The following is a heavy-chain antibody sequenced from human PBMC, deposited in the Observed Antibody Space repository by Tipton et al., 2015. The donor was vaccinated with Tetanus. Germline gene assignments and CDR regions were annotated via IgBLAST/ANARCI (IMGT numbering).Heavy chain of an antibody. CDR3: AREADCSGGSCFSGDFDN. D-gene: IGHD2-15*01. V-gene: IGHV3-33*01. CDR1: GFIFSSYG. CDR2: SWYDGTDK. J-gene: IGHJ4*02. Sequence: SLRLSCAASGFIFSSYGIHWVRQAPGKGLEWDAVSWYDGTDKYYADSVKGRFTISRDNSKYALYLQMNGLRAEDTAVYYCAREADCSGGSCFSGDFDNWGQGTQVTVSS.